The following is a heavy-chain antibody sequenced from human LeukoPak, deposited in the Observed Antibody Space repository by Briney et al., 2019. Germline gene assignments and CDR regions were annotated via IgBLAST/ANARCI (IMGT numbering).Heavy chain of an antibody. CDR1: GGSISSSSYY. Sequence: SETLSLTCTVSGGSISSSSYYWGWIRQPPGKGLEWIGSIYYSGSTYYNPSLKSRVTISVDTSKNQFSLKLSSVTAADTAVYYCARHKNTIFGRAPGFDPWGQGTLVTVSS. CDR2: IYYSGST. V-gene: IGHV4-39*01. D-gene: IGHD3-3*01. J-gene: IGHJ5*02. CDR3: ARHKNTIFGRAPGFDP.